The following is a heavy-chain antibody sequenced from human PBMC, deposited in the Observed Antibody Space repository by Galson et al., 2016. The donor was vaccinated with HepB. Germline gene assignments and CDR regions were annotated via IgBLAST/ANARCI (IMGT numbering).Heavy chain of an antibody. CDR1: GYIFTGYW. J-gene: IGHJ3*01. Sequence: QSGAEVKKPGESLKISCKGSGYIFTGYWIGWVRHMPGKGLEWMGIIYPGDSDTRYSPSFQGQVTISVDKSITTAYLQWSSLKASDTANYSCARLMYSSSWKSSFDFWGQGTMVTVSS. CDR3: ARLMYSSSWKSSFDF. D-gene: IGHD6-13*01. V-gene: IGHV5-51*01. CDR2: IYPGDSDT.